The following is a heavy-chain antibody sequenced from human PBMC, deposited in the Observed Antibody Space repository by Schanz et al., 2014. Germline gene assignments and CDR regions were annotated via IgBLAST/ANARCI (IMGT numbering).Heavy chain of an antibody. Sequence: VQLVESGGGVVQPGRSLRLSCAASGFNISTYGMHWVRQAPGKGLEWVSYISSSSSYTNYADSVKGRFTISRDNAKNSVFLKMNRLRAEDTAVYYCATEGPRGTRHPINYYYAMDNWGQGTKVTV. V-gene: IGHV3-21*05. D-gene: IGHD6-6*01. CDR3: ATEGPRGTRHPINYYYAMDN. CDR1: GFNISTYG. J-gene: IGHJ6*02. CDR2: ISSSSSYT.